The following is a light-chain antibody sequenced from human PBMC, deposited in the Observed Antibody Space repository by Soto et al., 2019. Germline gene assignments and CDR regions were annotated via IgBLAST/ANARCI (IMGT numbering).Light chain of an antibody. J-gene: IGKJ1*01. CDR2: GVF. V-gene: IGKV3-20*01. CDR1: QSVSSSY. Sequence: EIVLTQSPGTLSLSPGERATLSRRASQSVSSSYLAWYQQKPGQTPRLVIYGVFSRATGIADRFSGSGSGTDFTLTISRLEPEDFAVYSCQQYGSPSGTFGQGTKVEIK. CDR3: QQYGSPSGT.